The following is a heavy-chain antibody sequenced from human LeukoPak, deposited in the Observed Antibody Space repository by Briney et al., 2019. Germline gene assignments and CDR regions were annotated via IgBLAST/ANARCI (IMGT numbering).Heavy chain of an antibody. V-gene: IGHV3-7*01. D-gene: IGHD1-1*01. CDR2: IKQDGSEI. Sequence: GGSLRLSCAASGFTFSSYWMHWVRQAPGKGLEWVTNIKQDGSEIYYVDSVKGRFTISRDNAKNSVYLQMNSLRAEDTAVYYCAKDPGNWNDPVPPNTEEDDYWGQGTLVTVSS. CDR3: AKDPGNWNDPVPPNTEEDDY. CDR1: GFTFSSYW. J-gene: IGHJ4*02.